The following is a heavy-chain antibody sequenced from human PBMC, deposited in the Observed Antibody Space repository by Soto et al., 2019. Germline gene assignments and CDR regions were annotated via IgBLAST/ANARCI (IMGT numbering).Heavy chain of an antibody. CDR3: ARNRHSSSWYVFDY. J-gene: IGHJ4*02. V-gene: IGHV1-69*02. CDR2: IIPILGIA. D-gene: IGHD6-13*01. Sequence: KVSCKASGGTFSSYTISWVRKAPGQGLEWMGRIIPILGIANYAQKFQGRVTITADKSTSTAYMELSSLRSEDTAVYYCARNRHSSSWYVFDYWGQGTLVNVSS. CDR1: GGTFSSYT.